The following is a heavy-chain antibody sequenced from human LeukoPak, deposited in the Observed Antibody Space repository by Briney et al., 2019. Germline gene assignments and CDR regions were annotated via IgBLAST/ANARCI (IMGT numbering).Heavy chain of an antibody. J-gene: IGHJ6*03. Sequence: SETLSLTCAVSGYSISSGYYWGWFRQPPGKGLEWIGCMYHSGSTYYNPSLKSRVTISVDTSKNQFSLKLSSVNAADTAVYYCARQGGSSSPYYYYYMDVWGKGTTVTVSS. CDR1: GYSISSGYY. CDR3: ARQGGSSSPYYYYYMDV. D-gene: IGHD6-13*01. CDR2: MYHSGST. V-gene: IGHV4-38-2*01.